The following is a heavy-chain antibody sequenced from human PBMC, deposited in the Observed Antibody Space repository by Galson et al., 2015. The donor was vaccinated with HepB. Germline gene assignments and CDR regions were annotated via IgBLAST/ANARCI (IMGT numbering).Heavy chain of an antibody. CDR1: GYTFASYG. Sequence: SVKVSCKASGYTFASYGISWVRQAPGQGLEWMGWISAYNGNTNYAQKLQGRVTMTTDTSTSTAYMELRSLRSDDTAVYYCARVDGGNSPWAFDIWGQGTMVTVSS. D-gene: IGHD4-23*01. CDR2: ISAYNGNT. V-gene: IGHV1-18*01. CDR3: ARVDGGNSPWAFDI. J-gene: IGHJ3*02.